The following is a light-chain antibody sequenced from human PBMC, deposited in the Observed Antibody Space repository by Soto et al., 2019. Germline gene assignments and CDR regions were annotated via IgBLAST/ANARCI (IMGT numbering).Light chain of an antibody. J-gene: IGLJ2*01. CDR3: ATWDGSLPGEV. CDR2: DNN. Sequence: QSVLTQSPSVSAAPGQKVTISCSGSSSNIGNNYVSWYQQLPGTAPKLLIYDNNKRPSGIPDLFSGSKSGTSGPLDITGLQTGDDADYYCATWDGSLPGEVFGGGTKLTVL. V-gene: IGLV1-51*01. CDR1: SSNIGNNY.